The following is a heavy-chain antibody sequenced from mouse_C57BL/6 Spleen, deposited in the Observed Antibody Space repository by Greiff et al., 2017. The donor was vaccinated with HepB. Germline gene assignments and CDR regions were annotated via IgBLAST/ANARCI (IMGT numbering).Heavy chain of an antibody. CDR2: IDPSDSET. CDR3: ARNYYGRNYAMDY. V-gene: IGHV1-52*01. Sequence: QVQLQHPGAELVRPGSSVKLSCKASGYTFTSYWMHWVKQRPIQGLEWIGNIDPSDSETHYNQKFKDKATLTVDKSSSTAYMQLSSLTSEDSAVYYCARNYYGRNYAMDYWGQGTSVTVSS. D-gene: IGHD1-1*01. CDR1: GYTFTSYW. J-gene: IGHJ4*01.